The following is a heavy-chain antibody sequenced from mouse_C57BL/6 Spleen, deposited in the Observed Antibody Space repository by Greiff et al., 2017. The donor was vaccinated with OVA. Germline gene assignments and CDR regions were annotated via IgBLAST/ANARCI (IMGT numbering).Heavy chain of an antibody. J-gene: IGHJ4*01. CDR2: IYPSDSET. V-gene: IGHV1-61*01. CDR1: GYTFTSYW. CDR3: ARDFYYGSFYAMDY. D-gene: IGHD1-1*01. Sequence: QVQLQQPGAELVRPGSSVKLSCKASGYTFTSYWMDWVKQRPGQGLEWIGNIYPSDSETHYNQKFKDKATLTVAKSSSTAYMQLSSLTSEDSAVYYGARDFYYGSFYAMDYWGQGTSVTVSS.